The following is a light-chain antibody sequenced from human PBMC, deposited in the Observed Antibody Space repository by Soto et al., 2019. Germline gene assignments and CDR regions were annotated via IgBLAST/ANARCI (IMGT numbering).Light chain of an antibody. Sequence: DIQMTQSPSTLSGSVGDRVTITCRASQTISSWLAWYQQKPGKAPKLLIYKASTLKSGVPSRFSGSGSGTEFTLTISSLQPEDVATYYCQKYNSALRWAFGQGTKVDI. J-gene: IGKJ1*01. CDR3: QKYNSALRWA. CDR1: QTISSW. CDR2: KAS. V-gene: IGKV1-5*03.